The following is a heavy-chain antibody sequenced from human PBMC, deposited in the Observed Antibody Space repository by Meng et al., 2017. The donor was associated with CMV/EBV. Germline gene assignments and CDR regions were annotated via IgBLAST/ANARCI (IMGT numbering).Heavy chain of an antibody. CDR2: IQVIGHT. J-gene: IGHJ4*02. V-gene: IGHV4-4*07. CDR1: CATIKNYN. Sequence: HQPDSCPALIKPARPPSLAFLVSCATIKNYNWNWVRQPAGQGLEWIGLIQVIGHTVYNPSLKSRVTVSLDASKSQFSLTLNSVTAADTATYYCAGSRPGGGACDYWGQGILVTVSS. CDR3: AGSRPGGGACDY. D-gene: IGHD3-16*01.